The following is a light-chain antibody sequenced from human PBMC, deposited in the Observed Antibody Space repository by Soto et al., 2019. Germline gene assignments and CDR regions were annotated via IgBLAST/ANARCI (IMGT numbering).Light chain of an antibody. CDR1: QSVGSD. Sequence: EIVMTQSPATLSVSPGERATLSCRASQSVGSDLAWYQQKPGQAPRLLIHGASSRATGISARFSGSGSGTEFTLTISRLQTEDFAVYYCQQYNNWPRTFGGGTKLEIK. V-gene: IGKV3-15*01. CDR3: QQYNNWPRT. J-gene: IGKJ4*01. CDR2: GAS.